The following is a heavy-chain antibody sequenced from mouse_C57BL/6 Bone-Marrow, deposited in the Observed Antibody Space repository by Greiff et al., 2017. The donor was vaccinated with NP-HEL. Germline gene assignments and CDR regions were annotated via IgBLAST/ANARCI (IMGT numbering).Heavy chain of an antibody. V-gene: IGHV5-9*01. CDR3: ARQYYGNYLYAMDY. Sequence: EVKLQESGGGLVKPGGSLKLSCAASGFTFSSYTMSWVRQTPEKRLEWVATLSGGGGNTYYPDRVKGRFTISRDNAKNTLYLQRSSLRSEDTALYYCARQYYGNYLYAMDYWGQGTSVTVSS. D-gene: IGHD2-1*01. J-gene: IGHJ4*01. CDR2: LSGGGGNT. CDR1: GFTFSSYT.